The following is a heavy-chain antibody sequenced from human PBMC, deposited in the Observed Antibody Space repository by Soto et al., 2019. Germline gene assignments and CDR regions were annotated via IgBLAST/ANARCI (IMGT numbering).Heavy chain of an antibody. CDR3: AIDKERVQLGGNYYSILDV. D-gene: IGHD1-1*01. Sequence: QVQLEQSGAEVTKPGPAVKVSCKASGGTFSNSAISWVRQAPGHGLAWMGGIMPIFPTPDYAQKFQGRVTSTADESTSTGYLELRGMRSDDTAVEYCAIDKERVQLGGNYYSILDVWGQGTRVTVSS. V-gene: IGHV1-69*12. CDR1: GGTFSNSA. J-gene: IGHJ6*02. CDR2: IMPIFPTP.